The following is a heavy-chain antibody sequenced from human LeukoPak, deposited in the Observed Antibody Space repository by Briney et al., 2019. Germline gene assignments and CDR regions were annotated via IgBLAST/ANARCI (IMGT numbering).Heavy chain of an antibody. CDR1: GYTFTGYY. CDR2: INPNSGGT. Sequence: ASVKVSCKASGYTFTGYYMHWVRQAPGQGLEWVGWINPNSGGTNYAQKFQGRVTMTRDTSISTAYMELSRLRSDDTAVYYCARVSRRDGYNLGYWGQGTLVTVSS. V-gene: IGHV1-2*02. J-gene: IGHJ4*02. D-gene: IGHD5-24*01. CDR3: ARVSRRDGYNLGY.